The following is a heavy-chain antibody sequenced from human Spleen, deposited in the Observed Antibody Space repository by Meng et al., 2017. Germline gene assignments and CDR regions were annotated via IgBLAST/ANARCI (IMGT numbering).Heavy chain of an antibody. V-gene: IGHV1-3*01. Sequence: ASVKVSCKASGYTFTSYAMHWVRQAPGQRLEWMGWINAGNGNTKYSQKFQGRVTITRDTSASTAYMELSSLRSEDTAVYYCARTPFRRWLQLSYFDYWGQGTLVTVSS. J-gene: IGHJ4*02. CDR1: GYTFTSYA. CDR2: INAGNGNT. CDR3: ARTPFRRWLQLSYFDY. D-gene: IGHD5-24*01.